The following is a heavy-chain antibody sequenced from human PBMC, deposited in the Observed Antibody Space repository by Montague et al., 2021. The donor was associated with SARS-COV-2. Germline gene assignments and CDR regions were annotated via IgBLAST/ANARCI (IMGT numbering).Heavy chain of an antibody. D-gene: IGHD3-10*01. CDR2: IRPDGTST. CDR1: GFTFRSYW. J-gene: IGHJ4*02. Sequence: SLRLSCAASGFTFRSYWMHWVRQVPGRGLVWVSRIRPDGTSTYYAASVKGRFIISRDNAKNTLSLEMTNLRVDDTAIYFCVRPLWFGDSDYYFESWGQGTLVSVSS. CDR3: VRPLWFGDSDYYFES. V-gene: IGHV3-74*01.